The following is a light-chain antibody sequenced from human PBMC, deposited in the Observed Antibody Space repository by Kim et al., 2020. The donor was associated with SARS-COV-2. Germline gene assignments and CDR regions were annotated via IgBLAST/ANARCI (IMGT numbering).Light chain of an antibody. J-gene: IGKJ5*01. Sequence: ASVGERVTITCRASQDIRNDLGWYQQNPGRAPKRLSYGASSLQSGVPSRFSGSGSGTEFTLTISSVQPEDFATYFCLQHSTYPITFGQGTRLEIK. CDR3: LQHSTYPIT. V-gene: IGKV1-17*01. CDR2: GAS. CDR1: QDIRND.